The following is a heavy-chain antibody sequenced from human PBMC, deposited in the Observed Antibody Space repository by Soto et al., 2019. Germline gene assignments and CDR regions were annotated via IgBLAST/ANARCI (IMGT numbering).Heavy chain of an antibody. D-gene: IGHD5-12*01. CDR3: AKDLEMATIAYGMDV. Sequence: PVGSLRLSCAASGFTFSSYGMHWVRQAPGKGLEWVAVISYDGSNKYYADSVKGRFTISRDNSKNTLYLQMNSLRAEDTAVYYCAKDLEMATIAYGMDVWGQGTTVTVSS. J-gene: IGHJ6*02. CDR1: GFTFSSYG. V-gene: IGHV3-30*18. CDR2: ISYDGSNK.